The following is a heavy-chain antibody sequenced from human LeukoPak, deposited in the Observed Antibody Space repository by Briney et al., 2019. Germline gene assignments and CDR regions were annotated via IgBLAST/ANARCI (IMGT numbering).Heavy chain of an antibody. D-gene: IGHD2-2*01. V-gene: IGHV3-21*01. CDR3: ARPATGYCSSAGCHWDS. J-gene: IGHJ4*02. CDR1: GFTFSTHS. CDR2: ISASSNFI. Sequence: GGSLRLSCAASGFTFSTHSMYWVRQAPGKGLEWVSSISASSNFIHYAESVRGRFTISRDNAKNSLYLQMNSLGAQDTAVYYCARPATGYCSSAGCHWDSWGQGTLVTASS.